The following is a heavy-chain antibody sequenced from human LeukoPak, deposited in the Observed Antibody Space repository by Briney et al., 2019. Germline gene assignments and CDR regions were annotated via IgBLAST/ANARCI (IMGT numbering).Heavy chain of an antibody. J-gene: IGHJ4*02. D-gene: IGHD5-12*01. Sequence: PGGSLRLSCAASGFTFSFYWMTWVRQAPGKGLEWVANIKEDGSEKKYVDSVKGRFTISRDNAKNSLYLQVNSLRAEDTAVYYCARDRGYLVFDYWGQGTLVTVSS. CDR1: GFTFSFYW. CDR3: ARDRGYLVFDY. CDR2: IKEDGSEK. V-gene: IGHV3-7*01.